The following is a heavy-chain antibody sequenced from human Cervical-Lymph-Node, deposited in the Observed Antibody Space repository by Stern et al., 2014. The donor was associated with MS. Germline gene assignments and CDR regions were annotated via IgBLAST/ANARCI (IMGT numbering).Heavy chain of an antibody. CDR2: SIPICGTA. Sequence: QVQLVESGAEVKKPGSSVTVSCKASGGTFSSYAISWVRQAPGQGIEWMGGSIPICGTANYAQKFQGRVTITADEYTSTAYMELSSLRSEDTAVYYCARGELKEGLVRGMDVWGQGTTVTVSS. V-gene: IGHV1-69*01. CDR1: GGTFSSYA. CDR3: ARGELKEGLVRGMDV. D-gene: IGHD1-26*01. J-gene: IGHJ6*02.